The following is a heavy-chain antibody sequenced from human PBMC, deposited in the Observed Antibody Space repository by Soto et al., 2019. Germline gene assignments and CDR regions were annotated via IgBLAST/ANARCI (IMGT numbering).Heavy chain of an antibody. Sequence: GGSLRLSCAASGFTFSSYAMSWVRQAPGKGLEWVSAISGSGGSTYYADSVKGRFTISRDNSKNTLYLQMNSLRAEDTAVYYCVKEPGEIGYYYYMDVWGKGTTVTVSS. D-gene: IGHD7-27*01. CDR3: VKEPGEIGYYYYMDV. V-gene: IGHV3-23*01. J-gene: IGHJ6*03. CDR1: GFTFSSYA. CDR2: ISGSGGST.